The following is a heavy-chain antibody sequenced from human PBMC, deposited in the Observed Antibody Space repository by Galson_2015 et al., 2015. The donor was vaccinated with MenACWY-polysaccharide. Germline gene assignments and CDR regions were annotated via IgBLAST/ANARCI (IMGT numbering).Heavy chain of an antibody. CDR1: GFTVSSNY. V-gene: IGHV3-53*01. CDR2: IYSGGST. D-gene: IGHD6-19*01. CDR3: ARVGYTSGWYRN. Sequence: SLRLSCAASGFTVSSNYMSWVRQAPGKGLEWVSVIYSGGSTYYADSVKGRFTISRDNSKNTLYLQMDSLRAEDTAVYYCARVGYTSGWYRNGGQGTLVTVSS. J-gene: IGHJ4*02.